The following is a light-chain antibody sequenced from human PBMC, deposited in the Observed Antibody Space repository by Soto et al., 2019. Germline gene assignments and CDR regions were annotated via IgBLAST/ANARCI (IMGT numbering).Light chain of an antibody. V-gene: IGKV3-15*01. J-gene: IGKJ2*01. CDR2: GAS. CDR3: QQYTNWRQT. Sequence: EIVMTQSPATLSVSPGERATLSCRASQSVSSNVAWYRQNPGQAPRLLIHGASNRATGIPDRFSGSGSGTDFTLTISSLQSEDSAVYYCQQYTNWRQTCGQGTKLEIK. CDR1: QSVSSN.